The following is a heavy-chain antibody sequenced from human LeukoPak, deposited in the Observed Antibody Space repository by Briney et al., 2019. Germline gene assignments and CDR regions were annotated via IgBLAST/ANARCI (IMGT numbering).Heavy chain of an antibody. V-gene: IGHV1-69*05. Sequence: SVKVSCKASGGTFSSYAISWVRQAPGQGLEWMGGIIPIFGTANYAQKFQGRVTITTDESTSTAYMELSSLRSEDTAVYYCARGGAMTTVDPFDYWGQGTLVTVSS. CDR2: IIPIFGTA. CDR3: ARGGAMTTVDPFDY. J-gene: IGHJ4*02. D-gene: IGHD4-11*01. CDR1: GGTFSSYA.